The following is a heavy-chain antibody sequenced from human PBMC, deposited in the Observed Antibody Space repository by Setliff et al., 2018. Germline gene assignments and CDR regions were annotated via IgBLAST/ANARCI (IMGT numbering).Heavy chain of an antibody. J-gene: IGHJ4*02. CDR1: GFTFSSYS. V-gene: IGHV3-23*01. CDR2: ISASGDTT. Sequence: GGSLRLSCAASGFTFSSYSMNWVRQAPGKGLEWVSIISASGDTTYYADSVKGRFTISRDNSKNTVYLEMNSLRAEDTAVYYCAKRGPYCSGGTCHYYFDYWGQGTLVTVSS. D-gene: IGHD2-15*01. CDR3: AKRGPYCSGGTCHYYFDY.